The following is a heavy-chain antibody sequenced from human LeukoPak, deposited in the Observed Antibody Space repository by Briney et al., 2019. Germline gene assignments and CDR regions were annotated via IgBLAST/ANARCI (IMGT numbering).Heavy chain of an antibody. CDR2: ISSSSSYI. CDR3: VRDAGSRDWFDP. Sequence: GGSLRLSCAASGFTFSSYSMNWVRQAPGKGLEWVSSISSSSSYIYYADSVKGRFTISRDNAKNSLYLQMNSLRAEDTAVYYCVRDAGSRDWFDPWGQGILVTVSS. J-gene: IGHJ5*02. V-gene: IGHV3-21*01. D-gene: IGHD5-24*01. CDR1: GFTFSSYS.